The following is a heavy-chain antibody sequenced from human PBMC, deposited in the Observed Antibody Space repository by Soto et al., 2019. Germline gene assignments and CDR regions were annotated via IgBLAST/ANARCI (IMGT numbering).Heavy chain of an antibody. Sequence: SETLSLTCTVSGDSISRSRSHWWAWIRQPPGKGLEWIGSLSSTVITTHTPSLGSSFSISVDAPNDMISLDVTSVTAADTGIYFFVRQISSRLRSTHFWCPGTLGTGSS. J-gene: IGHJ4*02. CDR1: GDSISRSRSH. CDR2: LSSTVIT. CDR3: VRQISSRLRSTHF. D-gene: IGHD2-15*01. V-gene: IGHV4-39*01.